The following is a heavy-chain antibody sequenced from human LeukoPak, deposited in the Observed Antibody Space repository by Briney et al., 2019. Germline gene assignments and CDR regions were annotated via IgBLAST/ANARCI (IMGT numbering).Heavy chain of an antibody. CDR1: GGSFSGYY. D-gene: IGHD2-15*01. J-gene: IGHJ4*02. Sequence: PSETLSLTCAVYGGSFSGYYWSWIRQPPGKGLEWIGGNNHSGSTNYTPSLKSRVTISVDTSKNQFSLKLSSVTAADTAVYYCAGGYCSGGSCYSSPAYYFDYWGQGTLVTVSS. V-gene: IGHV4-34*01. CDR3: AGGYCSGGSCYSSPAYYFDY. CDR2: NNHSGST.